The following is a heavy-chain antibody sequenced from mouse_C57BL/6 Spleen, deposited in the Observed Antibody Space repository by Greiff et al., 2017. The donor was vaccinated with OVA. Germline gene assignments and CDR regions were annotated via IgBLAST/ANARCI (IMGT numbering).Heavy chain of an antibody. V-gene: IGHV1-64*01. CDR3: ANSNYYGSSDFDY. J-gene: IGHJ2*01. CDR1: GYTFTSYW. Sequence: QVQLKQPGAELVKPGASVKLSCKASGYTFTSYWMHWVKQRPGQGLEWIGMIHPNSGSTNYNEKFKSKATLTVDKSSSTAYMQLSSLTSEDSAVYYCANSNYYGSSDFDYWGQGTTLTVSS. CDR2: IHPNSGST. D-gene: IGHD1-1*01.